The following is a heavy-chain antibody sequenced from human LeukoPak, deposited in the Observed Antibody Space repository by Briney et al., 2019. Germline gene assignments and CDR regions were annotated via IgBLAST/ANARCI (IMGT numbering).Heavy chain of an antibody. CDR2: ISASGDVT. CDR3: AKSLFTSATGTGRAFHI. V-gene: IGHV3-23*01. Sequence: GGSLRLSCAASEFTFSKFPMGWVRQAPGRGLEWVSAISASGDVTFHADSVRGRFTISRDNSKSTPFLQMNDLRVVDTAKFYCAKSLFTSATGTGRAFHIWGQGTMVSVSS. J-gene: IGHJ3*02. D-gene: IGHD1-1*01. CDR1: EFTFSKFP.